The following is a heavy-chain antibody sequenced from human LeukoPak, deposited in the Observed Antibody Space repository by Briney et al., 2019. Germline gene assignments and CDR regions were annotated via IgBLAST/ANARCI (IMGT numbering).Heavy chain of an antibody. CDR1: GGSIISYY. D-gene: IGHD2-21*02. Sequence: SETLSLTCTVSGGSIISYYWSWIRQPAGKGLEWIGRIYTSGSTNYNPSLKSRVTMSVDTSKNQFSLKLSSVTAADTAVYYCARYGRTVTPDYYYYYYMDVWGKGTTATISS. V-gene: IGHV4-4*07. CDR2: IYTSGST. J-gene: IGHJ6*03. CDR3: ARYGRTVTPDYYYYYYMDV.